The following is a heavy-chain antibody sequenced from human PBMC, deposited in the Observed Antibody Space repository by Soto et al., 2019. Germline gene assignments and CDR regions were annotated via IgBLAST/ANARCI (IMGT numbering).Heavy chain of an antibody. D-gene: IGHD3-10*01. CDR2: ISSSGRTI. CDR3: ADDKDGDSDFVS. Sequence: EVQLVESGGGLVQPGGSLRLSCAASGFTFSDYGMNWIRQAPGKGLEWLSYISSSGRTIYYAESIRGRFSISRDNAKNLVDLQMDSQRADGTAVYFCADDKDGDSDFVSWGQGTLVTVSS. V-gene: IGHV3-48*01. CDR1: GFTFSDYG. J-gene: IGHJ4*02.